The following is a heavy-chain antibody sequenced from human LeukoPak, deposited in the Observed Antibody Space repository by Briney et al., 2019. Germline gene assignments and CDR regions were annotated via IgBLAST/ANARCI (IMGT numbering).Heavy chain of an antibody. Sequence: GASVKVSCKASGYTFTSYYMHWVRQAPGQGLEWMGIINPSGGSTSYAQKFQGRVTMTRDMSTSTVYMELSSLRSEDTAVYYCARSAPFIDYGDLDYYFDYWGQGTLVTVSS. CDR1: GYTFTSYY. CDR3: ARSAPFIDYGDLDYYFDY. V-gene: IGHV1-46*01. J-gene: IGHJ4*02. CDR2: INPSGGST. D-gene: IGHD4-17*01.